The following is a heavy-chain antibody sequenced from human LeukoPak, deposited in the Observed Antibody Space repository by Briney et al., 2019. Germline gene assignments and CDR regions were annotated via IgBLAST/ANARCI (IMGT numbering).Heavy chain of an antibody. J-gene: IGHJ4*02. CDR2: ISGSGGST. V-gene: IGHV3-23*01. CDR3: ARGDYGGNLFGYFDY. Sequence: GGSLRLSCAASGFTFSSYAMSWVRQAPGKGLEWVSAISGSGGSTYYADSVKGRFTISRDNSKNTLYLQMNSLRAEDTAVYYCARGDYGGNLFGYFDYWGQGTLVTVSS. D-gene: IGHD4-23*01. CDR1: GFTFSSYA.